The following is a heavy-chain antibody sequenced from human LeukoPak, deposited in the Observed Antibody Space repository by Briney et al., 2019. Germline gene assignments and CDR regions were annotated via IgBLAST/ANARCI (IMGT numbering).Heavy chain of an antibody. V-gene: IGHV3-23*01. J-gene: IGHJ6*02. CDR3: AAPLLWFGELFRDHYYYGMDV. Sequence: HTGGSLRLSCAASGFTFSSYAMSWVRQAPGKGLEWVSAISGSGGSTYYADSVKGRFTISRDNSKNTLYLQMNSLRAEDTAVYYCAAPLLWFGELFRDHYYYGMDVWGQGTTVTVSS. CDR1: GFTFSSYA. D-gene: IGHD3-10*01. CDR2: ISGSGGST.